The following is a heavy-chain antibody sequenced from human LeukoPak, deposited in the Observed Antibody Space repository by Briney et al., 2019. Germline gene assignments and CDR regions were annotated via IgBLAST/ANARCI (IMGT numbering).Heavy chain of an antibody. CDR1: GFTFSDYY. D-gene: IGHD3-9*01. Sequence: GGSLRLSCAASGFTFSDYYMSWIRQAPGKGLEWVAYISTSSSSTDSADSVRGRFTISRDNAKNTLFLQMDSLRAEDTAVYYCARDDFEYSVHNGMDVWGQGTTVTVSS. V-gene: IGHV3-11*05. CDR3: ARDDFEYSVHNGMDV. CDR2: ISTSSSST. J-gene: IGHJ6*02.